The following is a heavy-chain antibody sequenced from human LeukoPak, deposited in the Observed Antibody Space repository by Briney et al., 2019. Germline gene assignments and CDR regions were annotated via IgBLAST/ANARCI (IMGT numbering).Heavy chain of an antibody. V-gene: IGHV1-18*01. Sequence: ASVKVSCKASGYTFTSYGISWVRQAPGQGLEWMGWISAYNGNTNYAQKLQGRVTMTTDTSTSTAYMGLSSLRSEDTAVYYCARDPRYCSSTSCYRRHNAFDIWGQGTMVTVSS. J-gene: IGHJ3*02. CDR2: ISAYNGNT. CDR1: GYTFTSYG. D-gene: IGHD2-2*01. CDR3: ARDPRYCSSTSCYRRHNAFDI.